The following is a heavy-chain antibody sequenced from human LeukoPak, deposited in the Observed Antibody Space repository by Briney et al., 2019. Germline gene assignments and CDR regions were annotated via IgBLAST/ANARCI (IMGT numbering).Heavy chain of an antibody. CDR2: TYYRSKWYN. CDR3: ARGIGYPFDY. CDR1: GDSLSSNSAT. D-gene: IGHD3-16*01. V-gene: IGHV6-1*01. Sequence: SQTLSLTCAISGDSLSSNSATWNWVRQSPSRGLEWLGRTYYRSKWYNDYAVSVKGRVTINPDASKKQFSLQLNSVTPEDTAMYYCARGIGYPFDYWGQGTLVTVSS. J-gene: IGHJ4*02.